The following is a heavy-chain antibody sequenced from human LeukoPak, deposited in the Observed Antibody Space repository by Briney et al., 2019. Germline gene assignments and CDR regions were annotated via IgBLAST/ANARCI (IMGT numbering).Heavy chain of an antibody. V-gene: IGHV4-61*02. D-gene: IGHD3-22*01. J-gene: IGHJ4*02. CDR1: GGSISSGSYY. CDR3: ARDLQGYGSSGYLDY. Sequence: PSQTLSLTCTVSGGSISSGSYYWSWIGQPAGKGLEWIGRTYTSGSTNYNPSLKSRVTISVDTSKNRFSLKLSSVTAADTAVYYCARDLQGYGSSGYLDYWGQGTLVTVSS. CDR2: TYTSGST.